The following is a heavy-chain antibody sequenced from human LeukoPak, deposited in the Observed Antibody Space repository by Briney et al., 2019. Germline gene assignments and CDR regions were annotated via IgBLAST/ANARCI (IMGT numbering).Heavy chain of an antibody. J-gene: IGHJ4*02. CDR1: GFTFSGSA. V-gene: IGHV3-73*01. CDR3: TAGVGYCTNGVCYTRRYFDY. CDR2: IRSKANSYAT. D-gene: IGHD2-8*01. Sequence: GGSLRLSCAASGFTFSGSAMHWVRQASGKGLEWVGRIRSKANSYATAYAASVKGRFTISRDDSKNTAYLQMNSLKTEDTAVYYCTAGVGYCTNGVCYTRRYFDYWGQGTLVTVSS.